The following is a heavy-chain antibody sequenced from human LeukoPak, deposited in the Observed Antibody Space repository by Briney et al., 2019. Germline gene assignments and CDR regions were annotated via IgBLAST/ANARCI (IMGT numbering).Heavy chain of an antibody. CDR1: GGSLRGDNYS. CDR3: ALNGDS. D-gene: IGHD2-8*01. J-gene: IGHJ4*02. Sequence: SETLSLTCTVSGGSLRGDNYSWTWIRQPPGRGLEWIGNIHHGGSTNYNPSLKSRVTISVDTSKNQFSLRLSSVTAADTAMYYCALNGDSWGQGNLVTVSS. CDR2: IHHGGST. V-gene: IGHV4-61*01.